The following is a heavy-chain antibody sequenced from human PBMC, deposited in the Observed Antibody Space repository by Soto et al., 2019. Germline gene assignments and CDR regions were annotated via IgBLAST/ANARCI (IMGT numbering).Heavy chain of an antibody. CDR1: GFTFSSYD. V-gene: IGHV3-13*01. Sequence: GGSLRLSCAASGFTFSSYDMHWVRQATGKGLEWVSAIGTAGDTYYPGSVKGRFTISRENAKNSLYLQMNSLRAGDTAVYYCARAFYDFWSGNWYFDLWGRGTLVTVSS. CDR3: ARAFYDFWSGNWYFDL. J-gene: IGHJ2*01. D-gene: IGHD3-3*01. CDR2: IGTAGDT.